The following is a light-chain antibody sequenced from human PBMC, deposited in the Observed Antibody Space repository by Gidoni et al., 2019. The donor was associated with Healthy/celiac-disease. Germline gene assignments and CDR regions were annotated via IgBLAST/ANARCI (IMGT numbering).Light chain of an antibody. CDR3: QQRSNWPPGFT. V-gene: IGKV3-11*01. J-gene: IGKJ3*01. Sequence: EIVLTHSPATLSLSPGERATLPCRAGQSVSSYLAWYQQKPGQAPRLLIYDASNRATSIPARFSGSGAGTDFTLTISSLEPEDFAVYYCQQRSNWPPGFTFGPGTKVDIK. CDR2: DAS. CDR1: QSVSSY.